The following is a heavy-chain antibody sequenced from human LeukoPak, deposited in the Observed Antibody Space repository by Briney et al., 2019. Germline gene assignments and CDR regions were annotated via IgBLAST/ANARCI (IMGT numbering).Heavy chain of an antibody. Sequence: GGSLRLSCAASGFTFSRLAMTWVRKAPGKGLEWVSTISASGPYYADSVKGRFTISRDNSKNTLYLQMNSLRAEDTAVYYCARDRRYGYYFDYWGQGTLVTVSS. D-gene: IGHD1-14*01. J-gene: IGHJ4*02. CDR2: ISASGP. CDR3: ARDRRYGYYFDY. V-gene: IGHV3-23*01. CDR1: GFTFSRLA.